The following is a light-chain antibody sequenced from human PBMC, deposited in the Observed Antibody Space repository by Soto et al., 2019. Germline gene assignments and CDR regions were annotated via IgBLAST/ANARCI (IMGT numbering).Light chain of an antibody. CDR3: QQRSHWPGT. V-gene: IGKV3-11*01. CDR2: DAS. CDR1: QSAGTY. Sequence: ESVLTQSPGTLSLSPGERATLSCTASQSAGTYLAWYQQKPGQAPRLLIYDASNRAPGIPARFSGSGSGTDFTLTISRLEPEDFAVYYCQQRSHWPGTFGQGTKVEIK. J-gene: IGKJ1*01.